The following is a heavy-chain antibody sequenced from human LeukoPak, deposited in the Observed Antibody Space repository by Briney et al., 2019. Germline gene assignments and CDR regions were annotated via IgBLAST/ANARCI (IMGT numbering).Heavy chain of an antibody. D-gene: IGHD5-18*01. CDR2: ISGSGGST. CDR1: GFTFSSYA. Sequence: PGGSLRLSCAASGFTFSSYAMSWVRQAPGKGLEWVSAISGSGGSTYYADSVKGRFTISRDNSKNTLYLQMNSPRAEDTAVYYCAKGEQLWLSYYFDYWGQGTLVTVSS. CDR3: AKGEQLWLSYYFDY. V-gene: IGHV3-23*01. J-gene: IGHJ4*02.